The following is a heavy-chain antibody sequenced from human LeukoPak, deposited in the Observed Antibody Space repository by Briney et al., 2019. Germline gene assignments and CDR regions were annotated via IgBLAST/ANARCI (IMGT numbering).Heavy chain of an antibody. CDR3: ANGEISGYYYGSGSYYGGDY. Sequence: GGSLRLSCAASGFTFSSYGMHWVRQAPGKGLEWVAVMSYDGSNKYYADSVKGRFTISRDNSKNTLYLQMNSLRAEDTAVYYCANGEISGYYYGSGSYYGGDYWGQGTLVTVSS. D-gene: IGHD3-10*01. CDR1: GFTFSSYG. V-gene: IGHV3-30*18. J-gene: IGHJ4*02. CDR2: MSYDGSNK.